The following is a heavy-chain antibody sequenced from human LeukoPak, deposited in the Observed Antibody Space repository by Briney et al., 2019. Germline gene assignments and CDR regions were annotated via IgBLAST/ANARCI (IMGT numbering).Heavy chain of an antibody. CDR3: ATGVVVTARNWFDP. D-gene: IGHD2-21*02. Sequence: ASEKVSCKVSGYTLTELSMHWVRQAPGKGLEWMGGFDPEDGETIYAQKFQGRVTMTEDTSTDTAYMELSSLRSEDTAVYYCATGVVVTARNWFDPWAREPWSPSPQ. CDR2: FDPEDGET. V-gene: IGHV1-24*01. J-gene: IGHJ5*02. CDR1: GYTLTELS.